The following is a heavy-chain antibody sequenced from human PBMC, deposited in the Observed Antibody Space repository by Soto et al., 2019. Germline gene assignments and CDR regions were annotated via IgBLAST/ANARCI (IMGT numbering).Heavy chain of an antibody. Sequence: LRLSCAASGFTFSSYGMHWVRQAPGKGLEWVAVIWYDGSNKYYADSVKGRFTISRDNSKNTLYLQMNSLRAENTAVYYCARATPRYSSGYYFDYWGQGTLVTVSS. V-gene: IGHV3-33*01. D-gene: IGHD6-19*01. CDR3: ARATPRYSSGYYFDY. J-gene: IGHJ4*02. CDR1: GFTFSSYG. CDR2: IWYDGSNK.